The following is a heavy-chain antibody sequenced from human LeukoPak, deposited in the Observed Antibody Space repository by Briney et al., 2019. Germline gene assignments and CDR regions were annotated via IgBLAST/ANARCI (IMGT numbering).Heavy chain of an antibody. CDR3: ARSEVPAWYFDL. CDR1: GGSISSYY. CDR2: IYYSGST. Sequence: PSETLSLTCTVSGGSISSYYWSWIRQPPGKGLEWIGYIYYSGSTNYNPSLKSRVTISVDTSKNQFSLKLSSVTAADTAVYYCARSEVPAWYFDLWGRGTLVTVSS. V-gene: IGHV4-59*01. D-gene: IGHD2-2*01. J-gene: IGHJ2*01.